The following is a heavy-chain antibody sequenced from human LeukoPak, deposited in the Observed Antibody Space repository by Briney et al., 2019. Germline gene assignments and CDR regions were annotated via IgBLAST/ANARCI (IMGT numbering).Heavy chain of an antibody. Sequence: PSETLSLTCTVSGDSINNYYWFWIRQAPGKGLEWIGYIYYSGSTNYNPSVKSRVAISLDTSKNQFSLKLSSVTAADTAVYYCARAVGSGSFQTYYYYMDVWGKGTTVTISS. D-gene: IGHD3-10*01. CDR3: ARAVGSGSFQTYYYYMDV. J-gene: IGHJ6*03. CDR2: IYYSGST. CDR1: GDSINNYY. V-gene: IGHV4-59*12.